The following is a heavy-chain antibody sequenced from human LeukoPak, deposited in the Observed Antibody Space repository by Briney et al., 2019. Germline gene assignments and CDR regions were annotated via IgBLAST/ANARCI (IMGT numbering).Heavy chain of an antibody. CDR2: ISSSSYI. J-gene: IGHJ3*02. CDR3: ARESGYKDSDAFDI. Sequence: PGGSLRLSCAASGFTFSDYYMSWIRQAPGKGLEWVSYISSSSYIYYADSVKGRFTISRDNAKNSLYLQMNSLRAEDTAVYYCARESGYKDSDAFDIWGQGTMVTVSS. CDR1: GFTFSDYY. D-gene: IGHD5-18*01. V-gene: IGHV3-69-1*01.